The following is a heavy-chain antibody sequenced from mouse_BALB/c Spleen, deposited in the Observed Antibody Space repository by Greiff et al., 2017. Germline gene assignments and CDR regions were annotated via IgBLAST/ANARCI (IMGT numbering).Heavy chain of an antibody. CDR2: IWWNDDK. V-gene: IGHV8-5*01. Sequence: QVTLQVCGPGLLQPSHTLSLTCSFSGFSLSTSGMSVGWIRQPSGKGLEWMAHIWWNDDKYYNPALKSRLTISKDTSNNQVFLKIASVVTADTATYYCAQIDSAKRVEYAMDNRGQGASDPVST. J-gene: IGHJ4*01. CDR3: AQIDSAKRVEYAMDN. D-gene: IGHD1-1*01. CDR1: GFSLSTSGMS.